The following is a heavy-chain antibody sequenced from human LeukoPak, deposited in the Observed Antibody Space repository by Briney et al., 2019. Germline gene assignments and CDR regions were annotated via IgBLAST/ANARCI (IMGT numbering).Heavy chain of an antibody. CDR2: ISSSSTI. V-gene: IGHV3-48*01. CDR3: ARERKGAFDI. Sequence: AGGSLRLSCAASGFTFSSYSMNWVRQAPGKGLEWVSYISSSSTIYYADSVKGRFTISRDNAKNSLYLQMNSLRAEDTAVYYCARERKGAFDIWGQGTMVTVSS. CDR1: GFTFSSYS. J-gene: IGHJ3*02.